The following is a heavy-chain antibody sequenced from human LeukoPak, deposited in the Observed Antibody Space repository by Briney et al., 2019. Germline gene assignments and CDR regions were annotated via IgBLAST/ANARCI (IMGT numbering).Heavy chain of an antibody. V-gene: IGHV4-31*03. CDR1: GGSISSGGYY. Sequence: SETLSLTCTVSGGSISSGGYYWSWIRQHPGKGLEWIGYIYYSGSTYYNPSLKSRVTISVDTSKNQFSLKLSSVTAADTAVYYCARGGSYSSYGAFDIWGQGTMVTVSS. CDR2: IYYSGST. CDR3: ARGGSYSSYGAFDI. D-gene: IGHD1-26*01. J-gene: IGHJ3*02.